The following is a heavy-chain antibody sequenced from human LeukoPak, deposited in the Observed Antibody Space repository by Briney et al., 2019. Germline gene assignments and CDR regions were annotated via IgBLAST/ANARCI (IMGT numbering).Heavy chain of an antibody. J-gene: IGHJ3*02. Sequence: GGSLRLSCAASGFTFSSYGMHWVRQAPGKGLEWVAVISYDGSNKYYADSVKGRFTISRDTSKNTLYLQMNSLRAEDTAAYYCALMTTVTNDAFDIWGQGTMVTVSS. CDR1: GFTFSSYG. D-gene: IGHD4-17*01. CDR3: ALMTTVTNDAFDI. CDR2: ISYDGSNK. V-gene: IGHV3-30*03.